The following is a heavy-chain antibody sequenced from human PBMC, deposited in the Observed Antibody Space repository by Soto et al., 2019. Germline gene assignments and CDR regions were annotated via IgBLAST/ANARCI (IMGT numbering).Heavy chain of an antibody. CDR2: ISSSGNSI. V-gene: IGHV3-11*01. J-gene: IGHJ5*02. Sequence: QEQLVESGGGVVKPGGSLRLSCTASGFSFSDYYMSWIRQAPGKGLECIAYISSSGNSIYYADSVKGRFTVSRDNAKNSLYRHMNSLTAEDTAMYYFVRYDDYGGTNNWFDPWGQGTLVTVSS. D-gene: IGHD4-17*01. CDR1: GFSFSDYY. CDR3: VRYDDYGGTNNWFDP.